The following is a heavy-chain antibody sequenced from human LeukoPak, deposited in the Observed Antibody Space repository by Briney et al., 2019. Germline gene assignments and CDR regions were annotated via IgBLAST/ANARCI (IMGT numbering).Heavy chain of an antibody. Sequence: SETLSLTCTVSIGSISSHYWSWIRQPPGKGLEWIGYVFYTGSTDYNPSLKSRVTMSVDTSKNQFSLKLSSVTAADTAVYYCARDTWGGHYYYHYMDVWGKGTTVTVSS. D-gene: IGHD3-3*01. CDR3: ARDTWGGHYYYHYMDV. CDR2: VFYTGST. CDR1: IGSISSHY. V-gene: IGHV4-59*11. J-gene: IGHJ6*03.